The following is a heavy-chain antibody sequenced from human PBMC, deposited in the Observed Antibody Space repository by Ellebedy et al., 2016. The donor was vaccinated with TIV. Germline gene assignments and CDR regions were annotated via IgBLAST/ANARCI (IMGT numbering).Heavy chain of an antibody. J-gene: IGHJ5*02. D-gene: IGHD6-19*01. Sequence: GESLKISCKGSGYSFTSYWINWVRQMPGQGLEWMGKIDPSDSYTKYSPSFQGHVTISVDNSLTTAYLQWSTLKASDTAIYYCARRDSSGYYGGGWFDPWGQGTLVTVSS. CDR2: IDPSDSYT. CDR3: ARRDSSGYYGGGWFDP. CDR1: GYSFTSYW. V-gene: IGHV5-10-1*01.